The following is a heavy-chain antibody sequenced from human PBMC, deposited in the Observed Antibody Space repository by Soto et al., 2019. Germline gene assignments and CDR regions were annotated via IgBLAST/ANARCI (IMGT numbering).Heavy chain of an antibody. D-gene: IGHD5-18*01. V-gene: IGHV4-59*08. CDR1: GGSISSYY. J-gene: IGHJ5*02. Sequence: SETLSLTCTVSGGSISSYYWSWIRQPPGKGLEWIGYIYYSGSTNYNPSLKSRVTISVDTSKNQFSLKLSSVTAADTAVYYCARRWIQHYNWFDPWGQGTLVTVSS. CDR3: ARRWIQHYNWFDP. CDR2: IYYSGST.